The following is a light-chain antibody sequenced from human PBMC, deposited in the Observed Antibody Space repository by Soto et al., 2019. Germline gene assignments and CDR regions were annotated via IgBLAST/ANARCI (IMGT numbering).Light chain of an antibody. Sequence: DTQMTQSPXSLSASVGDRVTITCQASQDISNYLNWYQQKPGKAPKLLIYDASNLETGVPSRFSGSGSGTDFTFTISSLQPEDIATYYCQQYDNLITFGQGTRLEIK. CDR1: QDISNY. CDR3: QQYDNLIT. J-gene: IGKJ5*01. CDR2: DAS. V-gene: IGKV1-33*01.